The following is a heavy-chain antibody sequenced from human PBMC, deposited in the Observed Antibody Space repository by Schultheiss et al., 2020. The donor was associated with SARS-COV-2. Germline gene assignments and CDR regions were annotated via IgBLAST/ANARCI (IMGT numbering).Heavy chain of an antibody. J-gene: IGHJ6*03. CDR3: ARGEDYCDPKNYYYYYYMDV. Sequence: SETLSLTCTVSGGSISSYYWSWIRQPPGKGLEWIGYIYYSGSTNYNPSLKRRVTISVDTSKNQFSLKLSSVTAADTAVYYCARGEDYCDPKNYYYYYYMDVWGKGTTVTVSS. V-gene: IGHV4-59*01. D-gene: IGHD4-17*01. CDR2: IYYSGST. CDR1: GGSISSYY.